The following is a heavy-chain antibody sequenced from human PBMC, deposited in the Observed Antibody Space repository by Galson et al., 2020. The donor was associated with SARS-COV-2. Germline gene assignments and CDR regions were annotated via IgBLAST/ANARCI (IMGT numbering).Heavy chain of an antibody. V-gene: IGHV4-39*01. CDR2: IYYRGTA. J-gene: IGHJ5*02. D-gene: IGHD2-2*01. CDR1: GDSISSRSYY. Sequence: SETLSLTCTVSGDSISSRSYYWSWIRQPPGKGLEWIGNIYYRGTAYYNPSLKSRVTISVDTSMNQFSLRLTSVTAADTAVYYCARQSMKIVVVPTATITGWFDPWGQGTLVTVSS. CDR3: ARQSMKIVVVPTATITGWFDP.